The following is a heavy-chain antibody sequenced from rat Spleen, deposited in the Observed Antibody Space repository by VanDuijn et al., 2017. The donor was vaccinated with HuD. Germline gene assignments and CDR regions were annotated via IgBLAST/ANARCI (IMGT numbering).Heavy chain of an antibody. J-gene: IGHJ2*01. Sequence: EVQLVESGGGLVQPGRSLKLSCTASGFTFSDYYMAWVRQAAGKGLEWVASITNTGGSTYYPDSAKGRFTISRDIARSTLYLQMNSLRSADTATYYCTRNWDYWGQGVMVTVSS. V-gene: IGHV5-31*01. CDR1: GFTFSDYY. CDR2: ITNTGGST. CDR3: TRNWDY. D-gene: IGHD5-1*01.